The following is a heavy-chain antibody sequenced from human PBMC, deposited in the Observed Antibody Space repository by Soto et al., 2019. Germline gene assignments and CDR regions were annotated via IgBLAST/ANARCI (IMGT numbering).Heavy chain of an antibody. V-gene: IGHV4-39*01. CDR2: IYYSGST. CDR1: GGSISSSSYY. D-gene: IGHD3-10*01. Sequence: QLQLQESGPGLVKPSETLSLTCTVSGGSISSSSYYWGWIRQPPGKGLEWIGSIYYSGSTYYNPSLKSRVTISVDTSKNQFSLKLSSVTAADTAVYYCARHVGFGELLGAFDIWGQGTMVTVSS. J-gene: IGHJ3*02. CDR3: ARHVGFGELLGAFDI.